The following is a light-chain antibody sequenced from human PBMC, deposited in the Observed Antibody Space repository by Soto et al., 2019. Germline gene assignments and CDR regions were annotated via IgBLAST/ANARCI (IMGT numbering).Light chain of an antibody. CDR3: QQAFSFPRT. CDR1: RDVGTR. CDR2: AAS. J-gene: IGKJ5*01. Sequence: DIQMTQSPSSVSASVGDRVAITCLASRDVGTRLGWYQQIPGKAPKLLIYAASTLQSGVPSRFSGSGSGTDFTLTINSLQPEDFATYYCQQAFSFPRTFGQGIRLEIK. V-gene: IGKV1D-12*01.